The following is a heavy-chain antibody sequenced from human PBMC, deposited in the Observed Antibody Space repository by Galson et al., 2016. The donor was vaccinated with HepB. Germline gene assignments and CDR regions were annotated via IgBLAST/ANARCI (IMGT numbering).Heavy chain of an antibody. D-gene: IGHD2-2*02. J-gene: IGHJ6*02. V-gene: IGHV4-34*01. CDR2: INPRGST. Sequence: SETLSLTCAVYGGSFSTYYWSWIRQPPGKGLEWIGEINPRGSTNYNPSLTSRVTISVTKSKNQFSLKLSSVTAADTAVYYCARVGCSSTSCYTLRRQTLYYYYYGMDVWCQGTAVTVSS. CDR3: ARVGCSSTSCYTLRRQTLYYYYYGMDV. CDR1: GGSFSTYY.